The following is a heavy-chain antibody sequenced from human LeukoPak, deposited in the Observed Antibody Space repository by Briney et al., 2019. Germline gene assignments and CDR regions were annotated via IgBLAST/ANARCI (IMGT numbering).Heavy chain of an antibody. CDR1: GFTFSNYG. D-gene: IGHD6-19*01. V-gene: IGHV3-33*06. J-gene: IGHJ4*02. CDR3: AKGRVVAVAEFDY. CDR2: IWYDGSNV. Sequence: PGRSLRLSCAASGFTFSNYGMHWARQAPGKGLEWVGVIWYDGSNVKYPDSVKGRFTISRDNSKNMMYLQMNSLRAEDTALYYCAKGRVVAVAEFDYWGQGTLVTVSS.